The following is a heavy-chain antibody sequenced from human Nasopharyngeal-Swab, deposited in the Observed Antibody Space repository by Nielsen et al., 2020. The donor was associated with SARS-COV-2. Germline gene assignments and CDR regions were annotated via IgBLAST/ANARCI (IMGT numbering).Heavy chain of an antibody. J-gene: IGHJ5*02. CDR3: ARDVSAGGMGWFDP. Sequence: ASVKVSCKASGYTFTSYGISWVRQAPGQGLEWMGIINPSGGSTSYAQKFQGRVTMTRDTSTSTVYMELSSLRSEDTAVYYCARDVSAGGMGWFDPWGQGTLVTVSS. CDR2: INPSGGST. D-gene: IGHD6-25*01. V-gene: IGHV1-46*01. CDR1: GYTFTSYG.